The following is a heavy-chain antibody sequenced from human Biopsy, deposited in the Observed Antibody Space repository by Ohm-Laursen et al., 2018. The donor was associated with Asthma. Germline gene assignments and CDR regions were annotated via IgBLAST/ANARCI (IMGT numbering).Heavy chain of an antibody. D-gene: IGHD6-13*01. J-gene: IGHJ5*02. V-gene: IGHV1-2*06. Sequence: ASVKVSCKASGYPFIGYHIHWMRQAPGQGLEWMGRINPNSGATNYAQRFQGRVTMTRDTSTSTAYMEVSRLRSDDTAVYYCARGQKSAGDRWFDPWGQGTLVTVSS. CDR1: GYPFIGYH. CDR2: INPNSGAT. CDR3: ARGQKSAGDRWFDP.